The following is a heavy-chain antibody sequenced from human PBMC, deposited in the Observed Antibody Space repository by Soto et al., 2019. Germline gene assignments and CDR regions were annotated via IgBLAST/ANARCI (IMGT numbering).Heavy chain of an antibody. V-gene: IGHV1-3*04. D-gene: IGHD3-3*01. CDR1: GYTFTAYG. J-gene: IGHJ5*02. CDR2: INTGNGHT. CDR3: ASRGYDFWSGLDP. Sequence: SVKVSCKASGYTFTAYGIHWVRQAPGQRLEWMGWINTGNGHTKYSQKFQGRVTITRDTSARTAYMELNSLRSEDTAVYYCASRGYDFWSGLDPWGQGTLVTVSS.